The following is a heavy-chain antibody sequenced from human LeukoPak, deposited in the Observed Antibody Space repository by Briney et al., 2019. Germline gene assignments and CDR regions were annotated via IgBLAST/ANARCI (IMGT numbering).Heavy chain of an antibody. V-gene: IGHV1-2*02. CDR2: INPNSGGT. Sequence: ASVKVSCKASGYTFTGYYMHWVRQAPGQGLEWMGWINPNSGGTNYAQKFQGRVTMTRDTSISTAYMELSRQRSDDTAVYFCARGPYLSAPGTFDYWGQGTLVTVSS. D-gene: IGHD6-13*01. CDR3: ARGPYLSAPGTFDY. J-gene: IGHJ4*02. CDR1: GYTFTGYY.